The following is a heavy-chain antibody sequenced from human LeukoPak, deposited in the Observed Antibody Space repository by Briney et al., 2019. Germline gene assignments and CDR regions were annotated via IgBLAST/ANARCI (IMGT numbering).Heavy chain of an antibody. J-gene: IGHJ6*03. CDR1: GFTFSSYA. D-gene: IGHD3-22*01. CDR3: AKAGYYDSSGYWYYYYMDV. V-gene: IGHV3-23*01. CDR2: VSGSGGST. Sequence: GGSLRLSCAASGFTFSSYAMSWVRQAPGKGLEWVSAVSGSGGSTYYADSVKGRFTISRDNSKNTLYLQMNSLRAEDTAVYYCAKAGYYDSSGYWYYYYMDVWGKGTTVTVSS.